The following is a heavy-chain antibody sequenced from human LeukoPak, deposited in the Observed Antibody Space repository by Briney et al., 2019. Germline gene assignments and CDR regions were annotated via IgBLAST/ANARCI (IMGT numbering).Heavy chain of an antibody. V-gene: IGHV3-48*03. CDR3: SRGLSV. J-gene: IGHJ4*02. Sequence: PGGSLRLSCAASGFNFNTYWMIWVRQAPGKGLEWVSYISNSGGTIYYADSVKGRFTISRDNAKSSLYLQMSRLRPEDTAVYYCSRGLSVGGQGTLVSVSS. CDR1: GFNFNTYW. CDR2: ISNSGGTI. D-gene: IGHD6-25*01.